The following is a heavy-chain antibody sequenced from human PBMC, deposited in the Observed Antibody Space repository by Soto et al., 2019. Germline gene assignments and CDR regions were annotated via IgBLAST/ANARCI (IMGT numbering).Heavy chain of an antibody. D-gene: IGHD4-17*01. Sequence: QVQLQESGPGLVKPSQTLSLTCTVSGGSISSGDYYWSWIRQPPGKGLEWIGYIYYSGSTFYNPSLKSRVTISVDTSKNQFSLKLSSVTAADTAVYYCARKLHDYGDYRHFDYWGQGTLVTVSS. CDR2: IYYSGST. J-gene: IGHJ4*02. CDR1: GGSISSGDYY. V-gene: IGHV4-30-4*01. CDR3: ARKLHDYGDYRHFDY.